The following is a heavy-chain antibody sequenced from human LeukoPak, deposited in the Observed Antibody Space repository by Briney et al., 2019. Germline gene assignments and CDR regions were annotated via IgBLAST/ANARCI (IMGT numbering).Heavy chain of an antibody. J-gene: IGHJ4*02. Sequence: GGSLRLSCAASGLTFSSYAMSWVRQAPGKGLEWVSAISGSSGHTYYADSVKGRFTISRDNSKNTLYLQMNSLRAEDTAVYYCARLNEFGYWGQGTPVTVSS. CDR2: ISGSSGHT. V-gene: IGHV3-23*01. D-gene: IGHD1-1*01. CDR3: ARLNEFGY. CDR1: GLTFSSYA.